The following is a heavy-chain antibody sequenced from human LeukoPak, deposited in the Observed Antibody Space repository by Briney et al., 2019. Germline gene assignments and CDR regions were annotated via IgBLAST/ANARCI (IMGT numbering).Heavy chain of an antibody. CDR3: AKELSVDYYDSSGYGYFDL. D-gene: IGHD3-22*01. Sequence: GGSLRLSCAASRFTFDDYAMHWVPHAPGKGLEWVSGISWNSGSIGYADSVKGRFTISRDNAKNSLYLQMNSLRAEDTALYYCAKELSVDYYDSSGYGYFDLWGRGTLVTVSS. CDR2: ISWNSGSI. V-gene: IGHV3-9*01. J-gene: IGHJ2*01. CDR1: RFTFDDYA.